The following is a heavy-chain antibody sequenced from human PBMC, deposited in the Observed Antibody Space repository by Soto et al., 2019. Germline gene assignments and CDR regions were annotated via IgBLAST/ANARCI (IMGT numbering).Heavy chain of an antibody. Sequence: QVQLVESGGGVVQPGRSLRLTCAASGVIFSGSGMHWVRQAPGKGLEWVAIVSNDGIRKYYGDSVKGRFTISRDNAENTLYLQMNSLRAEDTAVYYCARWVGGSMYDNSGKYDSWGQGTLVTVSS. V-gene: IGHV3-30*03. CDR2: VSNDGIRK. CDR1: GVIFSGSG. CDR3: ARWVGGSMYDNSGKYDS. J-gene: IGHJ5*01. D-gene: IGHD3-22*01.